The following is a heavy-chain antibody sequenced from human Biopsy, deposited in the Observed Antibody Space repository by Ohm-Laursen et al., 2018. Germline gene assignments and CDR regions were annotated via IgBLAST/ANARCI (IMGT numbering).Heavy chain of an antibody. D-gene: IGHD4-17*01. CDR1: GATFSDYY. CDR3: GNEVYGRVY. CDR2: INKSGET. J-gene: IGHJ4*02. Sequence: GTLSLTCTVYGATFSDYYWSWIRQPPGKGLEWIGQINKSGETKYNPSLQSRVTISAEVSKNQFSLKLRSLTAADTAIYYCGNEVYGRVYGGQGARVTVSS. V-gene: IGHV4-34*08.